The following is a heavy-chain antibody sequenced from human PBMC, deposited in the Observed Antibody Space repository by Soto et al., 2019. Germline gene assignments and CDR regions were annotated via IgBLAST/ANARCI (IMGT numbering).Heavy chain of an antibody. J-gene: IGHJ4*02. CDR1: GYTFTDYY. Sequence: EVQLVQSGAEVKNPGATVRISCRISGYTFTDYYIHWVQQTPGKGLQWVGLVDPEDGQTVYAETFQGRVTIVADTSTHTVFMALSSLPSDDTAVYSCATEPIVGGKLGSACWGRGTLVTVAS. D-gene: IGHD1-26*01. CDR2: VDPEDGQT. V-gene: IGHV1-69-2*01. CDR3: ATEPIVGGKLGSAC.